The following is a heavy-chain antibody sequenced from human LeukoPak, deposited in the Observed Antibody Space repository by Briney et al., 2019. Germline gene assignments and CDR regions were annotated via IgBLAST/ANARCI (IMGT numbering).Heavy chain of an antibody. V-gene: IGHV1-18*01. J-gene: IGHJ4*02. D-gene: IGHD1-26*01. CDR1: GYTFSSYG. CDR2: ISAYDGNT. CDR3: VQASGSKYGPATSDY. Sequence: SVKVSCKASGYTFSSYGITWVRQAPGQGLEWVGWISAYDGNTKYAEKFQGRVTMTTDTSTSTAYMDLRSLRSDDTAVYYCVQASGSKYGPATSDYWGQGTLVIV.